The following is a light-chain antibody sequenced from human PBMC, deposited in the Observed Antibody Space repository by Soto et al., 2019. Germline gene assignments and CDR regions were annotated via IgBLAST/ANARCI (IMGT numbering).Light chain of an antibody. J-gene: IGKJ5*01. CDR3: QQYFTSPIT. Sequence: EIVLTQSPGTLSLSPGERATLSCRASQSVSRNYLAWFQKKPGQAPRLLIYDASTRATGIPDKFGGSGSGTDCTLTISRLEPEDFAVYFCQQYFTSPITFGQGTRLEIK. CDR1: QSVSRNY. V-gene: IGKV3-20*01. CDR2: DAS.